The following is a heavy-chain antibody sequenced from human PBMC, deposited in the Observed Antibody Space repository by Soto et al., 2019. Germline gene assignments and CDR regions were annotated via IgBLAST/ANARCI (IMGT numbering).Heavy chain of an antibody. CDR2: IYYSGST. Sequence: QVQLQESGPGLVKPSQTLSLTCTVSGGSISSGGYYWSWIRQHPGKGLEWIGYIYYSGSTYYNPYLKSRATTSVDTSKTPFALKLSCVTAADTVVYYCARAPSCWGQVTLVTVSS. V-gene: IGHV4-31*03. CDR1: GGSISSGGYY. J-gene: IGHJ4*02. CDR3: ARAPSC.